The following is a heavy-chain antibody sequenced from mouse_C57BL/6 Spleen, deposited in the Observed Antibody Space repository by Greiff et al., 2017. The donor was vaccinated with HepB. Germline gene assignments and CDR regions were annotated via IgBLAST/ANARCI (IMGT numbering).Heavy chain of an antibody. D-gene: IGHD2-1*01. V-gene: IGHV5-4*01. Sequence: EVQLMESGGGLVKPGGSLKLSCAASGFTFSSYAMSWVRQTPEKRLEWVATISDGGSYTYYPDNVKGRSTISRDNAKNNLYLQMSHLKSEDTAMYCCARGGDYGNRFDYWGQGTTLTVSS. CDR1: GFTFSSYA. CDR3: ARGGDYGNRFDY. J-gene: IGHJ2*01. CDR2: ISDGGSYT.